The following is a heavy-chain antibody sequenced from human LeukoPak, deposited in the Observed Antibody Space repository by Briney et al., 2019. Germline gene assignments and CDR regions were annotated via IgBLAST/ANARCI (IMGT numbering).Heavy chain of an antibody. J-gene: IGHJ3*02. CDR1: GGSISSYY. V-gene: IGHV4-59*01. D-gene: IGHD5-18*01. CDR3: ARDLGVMVRAFDI. Sequence: PSETLSLTCTVSGGSISSYYWSWIRQPPGKRLEWIGYIYYSGSTSYNPSLKSRVTISVNTSKNQISLKLSSVTAADTAVYYCARDLGVMVRAFDIWGQGTMVTVSS. CDR2: IYYSGST.